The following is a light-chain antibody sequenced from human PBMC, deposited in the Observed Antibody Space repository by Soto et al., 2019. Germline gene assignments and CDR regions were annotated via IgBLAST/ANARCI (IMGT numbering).Light chain of an antibody. CDR3: SSYTTSSTLV. J-gene: IGLJ2*01. Sequence: QSVLTQPASVSGSPGQSITISCTGTSSDVSGYNYVSWYQQHPGKAPKLMIYDVSNRPSGVSYRFSGSKSGNTASLTISGLQAEDEADYFCSSYTTSSTLVFGGGTKLTVL. V-gene: IGLV2-14*03. CDR2: DVS. CDR1: SSDVSGYNY.